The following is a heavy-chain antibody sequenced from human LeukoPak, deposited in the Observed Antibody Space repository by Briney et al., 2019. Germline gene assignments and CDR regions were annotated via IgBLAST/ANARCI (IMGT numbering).Heavy chain of an antibody. J-gene: IGHJ6*03. CDR3: ARVKSCSGGSCYSGIHYYYYYYMDV. V-gene: IGHV3-30*04. Sequence: PGGSLRLSCAASGFTFSSYAMHWVRQAPGKGLEWVAVISYDGSNKYYADSVKGRFTISRDNSKNTLYLQMNSLRAEDTAVYYCARVKSCSGGSCYSGIHYYYYYYMDVWGKGTTVTVSS. CDR2: ISYDGSNK. CDR1: GFTFSSYA. D-gene: IGHD2-15*01.